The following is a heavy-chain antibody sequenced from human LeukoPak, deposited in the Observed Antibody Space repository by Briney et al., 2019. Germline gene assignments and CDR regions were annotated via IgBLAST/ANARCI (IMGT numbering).Heavy chain of an antibody. CDR1: GYTFTSYG. CDR3: ARGRNIVVVPAAYWYFDL. V-gene: IGHV1-18*01. Sequence: GASVKVSCKASGYTFTSYGISWVRQAPGQGHEWMGWISAYNGNTNYAQKLQGRVTMTTDTSTSTAYMELRSLRSDDTAVYYCARGRNIVVVPAAYWYFDLWGRGTLVTVSS. CDR2: ISAYNGNT. D-gene: IGHD2-2*01. J-gene: IGHJ2*01.